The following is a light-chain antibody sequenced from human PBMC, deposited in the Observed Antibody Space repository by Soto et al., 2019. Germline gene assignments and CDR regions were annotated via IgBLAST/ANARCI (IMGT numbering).Light chain of an antibody. CDR2: GAS. V-gene: IGKV3-15*01. CDR3: QQYNNWPRT. Sequence: EIVMTQSPATLSVSPGERATLSCRASQSVSSNLAWYQQKPGQAPRLLIYGASTRATGIPARFSGSGSGTEFNITISSLQSEDYAVYYCQQYNNWPRTLGEVTKVEIK. CDR1: QSVSSN. J-gene: IGKJ1*01.